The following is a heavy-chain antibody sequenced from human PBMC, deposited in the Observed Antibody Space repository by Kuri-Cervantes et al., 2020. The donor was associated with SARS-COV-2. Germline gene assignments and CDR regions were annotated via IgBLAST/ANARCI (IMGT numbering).Heavy chain of an antibody. CDR1: GYSISSGYY. CDR2: IYYSGST. Sequence: SCTVSGYSISSGYYWGWIRQPPGKGLEWIGYIYYSGSTYYNPSLKSRVTISVDTSKNQFSLKLSSVTAADTAVYYCARRLQLAGAFDIWGQGTMVT. J-gene: IGHJ3*02. V-gene: IGHV4-30-4*08. CDR3: ARRLQLAGAFDI. D-gene: IGHD6-13*01.